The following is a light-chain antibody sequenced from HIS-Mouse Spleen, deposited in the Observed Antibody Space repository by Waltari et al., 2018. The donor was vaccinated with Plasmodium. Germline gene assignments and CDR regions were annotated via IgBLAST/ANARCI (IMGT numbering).Light chain of an antibody. V-gene: IGLV3-9*01. Sequence: SYELTQPLSVSVALGQTARITCGGNNLGSKNVHWYQPKPGQAPVLVIYRDSNRPSGIPERFSGSNSGNTATLTISRAQAGDEADYYCQVWDSSTVFGGGTKLTVL. CDR1: NLGSKN. CDR3: QVWDSSTV. J-gene: IGLJ3*02. CDR2: RDS.